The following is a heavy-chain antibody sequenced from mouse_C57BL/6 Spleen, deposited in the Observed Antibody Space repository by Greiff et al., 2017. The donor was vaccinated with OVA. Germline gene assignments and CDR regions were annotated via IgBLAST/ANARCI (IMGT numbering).Heavy chain of an antibody. V-gene: IGHV1-52*01. D-gene: IGHD4-1*01. J-gene: IGHJ3*01. CDR1: GYTFTSYW. CDR2: IDPSDSET. CDR3: ARSQTGPFAY. Sequence: QVQLQQSGAELVRPGSSVKLSCKASGYTFTSYWMHWVKQRPIQGLEWIGNIDPSDSETHYNQKFKDKATLTVDKSSSTAYMQLSSLTSEDSAVYYCARSQTGPFAYWGQGTLVTVSA.